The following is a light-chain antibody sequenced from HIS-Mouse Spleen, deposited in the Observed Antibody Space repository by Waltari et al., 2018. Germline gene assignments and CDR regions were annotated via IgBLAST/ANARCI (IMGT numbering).Light chain of an antibody. CDR1: KLGDKY. Sequence: SYELTQPPSVSVSPGQTASSPCSGYKLGDKYACWYQQKPGLSPVLVIYQDSKRPSGIPERFSGSNSGNTATLTISGTQAMDEADYYCQAWDSSTYVFGTGTKVTVL. CDR3: QAWDSSTYV. J-gene: IGLJ1*01. V-gene: IGLV3-1*01. CDR2: QDS.